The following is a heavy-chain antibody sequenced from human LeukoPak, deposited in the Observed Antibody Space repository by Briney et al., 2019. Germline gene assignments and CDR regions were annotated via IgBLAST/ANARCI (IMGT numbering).Heavy chain of an antibody. CDR3: ARGVGGSSWYGVSY. J-gene: IGHJ4*02. Sequence: GASVKVSCKASGYTFTNYDINWVRQAAGQGLEWMGWMNPNSGNTGYAQKFQGRVTITRNTSISTAYMELSSLRSEDTAVYYCARGVGGSSWYGVSYWGQGTLVTVSS. V-gene: IGHV1-8*03. CDR1: GYTFTNYD. CDR2: MNPNSGNT. D-gene: IGHD6-13*01.